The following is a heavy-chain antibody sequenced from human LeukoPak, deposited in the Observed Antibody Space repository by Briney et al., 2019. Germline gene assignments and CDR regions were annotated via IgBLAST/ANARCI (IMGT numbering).Heavy chain of an antibody. J-gene: IGHJ4*02. CDR2: ISDRGSRT. CDR1: GFTFSNAW. D-gene: IGHD3-22*01. V-gene: IGHV3-23*01. CDR3: AKRGVVIRVILVGFHKEAYYFDS. Sequence: QPGGSLRLSCAASGFTFSNAWMSWVRQAPGKGLEWVAGISDRGSRTNYADSVKGRFTISTDHPKNTLYLQMNSLRAEDTAVYFCAKRGVVIRVILVGFHKEAYYFDSWGQGALVTVSS.